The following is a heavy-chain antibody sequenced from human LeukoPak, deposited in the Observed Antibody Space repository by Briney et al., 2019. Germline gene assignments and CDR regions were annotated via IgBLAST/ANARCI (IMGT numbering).Heavy chain of an antibody. V-gene: IGHV3-23*01. CDR2: ISPRGDIT. Sequence: PGGTLGLSCAASGFSFRSHGMNWVRQAPGKGLEWVSGISPRGDITYYKDSVRGRFTISRDNFKNTVSLQLNSLRAEDTAMYYCAKDDDWGRFNHWGQGTLVTVSS. D-gene: IGHD3-16*01. CDR1: GFSFRSHG. CDR3: AKDDDWGRFNH. J-gene: IGHJ1*01.